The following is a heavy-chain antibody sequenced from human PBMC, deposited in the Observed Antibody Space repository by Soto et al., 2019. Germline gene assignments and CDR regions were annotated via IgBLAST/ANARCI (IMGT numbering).Heavy chain of an antibody. Sequence: QLQLQESGPGLVKPSETLSLTCTVSGGSIRNNGYYWGWIRQPPGKGLEWIGSIYYNGGHYYKPSPKSRVLIYLDTSKNQFSLNLVSVTAADTAVYYCARSRYYPPWGLDWFDSWGQGTLVTVSS. J-gene: IGHJ5*01. CDR1: GGSIRNNGYY. CDR2: IYYNGGH. V-gene: IGHV4-39*01. D-gene: IGHD3-10*01. CDR3: ARSRYYPPWGLDWFDS.